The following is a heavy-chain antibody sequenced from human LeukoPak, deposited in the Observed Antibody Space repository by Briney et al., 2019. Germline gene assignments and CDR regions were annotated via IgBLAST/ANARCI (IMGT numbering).Heavy chain of an antibody. J-gene: IGHJ4*02. CDR2: IYHSGST. V-gene: IGHV4-30-2*01. D-gene: IGHD4-23*01. Sequence: ASETLSLTCAVSGGSISSGGYSWSWIRQPPGKGLEWIGYIYHSGSTYYNPSLKSRVTISVDRSKNQFSLKLSSVTAADTAVYYCARGGVGGNSAVPDYWGQGTLVTVSS. CDR3: ARGGVGGNSAVPDY. CDR1: GGSISSGGYS.